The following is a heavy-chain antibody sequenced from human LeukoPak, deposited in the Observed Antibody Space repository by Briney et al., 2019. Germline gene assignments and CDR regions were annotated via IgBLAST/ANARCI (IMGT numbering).Heavy chain of an antibody. CDR1: GDSLNTYY. V-gene: IGHV4-4*07. CDR3: ARDKGVERLGGVYFDS. J-gene: IGHJ4*02. CDR2: IHHSGAT. D-gene: IGHD1-26*01. Sequence: SETLSLTCTVSGDSLNTYYWDWIRQPAGKGLEWIGRIHHSGATNYNPSLKSRVTMSVDTSKNQFSLILRSVPAADTAVYYCARDKGVERLGGVYFDSWGQGTLVIVSS.